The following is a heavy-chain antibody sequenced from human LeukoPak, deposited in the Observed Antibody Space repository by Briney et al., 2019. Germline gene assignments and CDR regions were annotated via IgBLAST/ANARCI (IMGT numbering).Heavy chain of an antibody. Sequence: GGSLRLSCAASGFTFSSYSMNWVRQAPGKGLEWVSSISSSSSYIYYADSVKGRFTISRDNAKNSLYLQMNSLRAEDTAVYYCARGDGYRAWYYMDVWGKGTTVTVSS. V-gene: IGHV3-21*01. CDR3: ARGDGYRAWYYMDV. D-gene: IGHD5-24*01. CDR1: GFTFSSYS. J-gene: IGHJ6*03. CDR2: ISSSSSYI.